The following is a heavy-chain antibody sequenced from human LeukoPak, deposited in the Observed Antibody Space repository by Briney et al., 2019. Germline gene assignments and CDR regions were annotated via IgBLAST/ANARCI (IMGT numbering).Heavy chain of an antibody. CDR1: GFSFDNYA. CDR2: ISVDGGTT. Sequence: GGSLRLSCAASGFSFDNYAMHWVRQGPGKSLQWVSVISVDGGTTYYADSVKGRFTISRDSSKNSLYLQMNSLTTEDSALYYCAKADCGGTCFLIDNWGQGTLVTVFS. CDR3: AKADCGGTCFLIDN. V-gene: IGHV3-43*02. D-gene: IGHD2-21*02. J-gene: IGHJ4*02.